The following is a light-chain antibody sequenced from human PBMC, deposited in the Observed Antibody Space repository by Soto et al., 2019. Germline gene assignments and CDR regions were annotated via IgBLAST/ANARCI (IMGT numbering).Light chain of an antibody. V-gene: IGLV2-14*01. CDR1: SSDVGGYNY. Sequence: QSVLTQPASVSVSPGQSITISCTRTSSDVGGYNYVSWYQQHPGKAPKLMIYAVSNRPSGVSNRFSGSKSGNTATLTISGLQAEDEADYYCCSYTVSGTYVFGTGTKVTVL. J-gene: IGLJ1*01. CDR3: CSYTVSGTYV. CDR2: AVS.